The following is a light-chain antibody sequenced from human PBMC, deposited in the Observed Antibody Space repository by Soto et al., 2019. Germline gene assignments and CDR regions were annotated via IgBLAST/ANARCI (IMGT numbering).Light chain of an antibody. CDR3: QQYGSSGT. V-gene: IGKV3-20*01. J-gene: IGKJ1*01. CDR1: QSVSNNY. CDR2: GAS. Sequence: EIVLTQSPGTLSLSRGERATLSCGASQSVSNNYLAWYQQKPGQAPRLLIYGASNRATGIPDRFSGSVSGTDFTLTISRLEPEDFAVYYCQQYGSSGTFGQGTKVDIK.